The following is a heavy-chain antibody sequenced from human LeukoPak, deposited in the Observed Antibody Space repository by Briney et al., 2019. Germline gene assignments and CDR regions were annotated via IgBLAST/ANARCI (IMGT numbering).Heavy chain of an antibody. Sequence: ASVKVSCKASGGTFISYAISWVRQAPGQGLEWMGGIIPIFGTANYAQKFQGRVTITADESTSTAYMELSSLRSDDTAVYYCARDLARGLSSSWGQGTMVTVSS. CDR2: IIPIFGTA. V-gene: IGHV1-69*13. D-gene: IGHD3-10*01. CDR1: GGTFISYA. J-gene: IGHJ3*01. CDR3: ARDLARGLSSS.